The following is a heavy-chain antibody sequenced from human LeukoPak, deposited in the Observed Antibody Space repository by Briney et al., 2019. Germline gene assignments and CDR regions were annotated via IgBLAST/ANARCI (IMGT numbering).Heavy chain of an antibody. CDR1: GGSISSSSYY. CDR2: IYYSGST. Sequence: SETLSLTCTVSGGSISSSSYYWGWIRQPPGKGLEWIGSIYYSGSTYYNPSLKSRVTISVDTSKNQFSLKLSSVTAADTAVYYCARESPEAALDYWGQGTLVTVSS. CDR3: ARESPEAALDY. V-gene: IGHV4-39*07. J-gene: IGHJ4*02. D-gene: IGHD2-15*01.